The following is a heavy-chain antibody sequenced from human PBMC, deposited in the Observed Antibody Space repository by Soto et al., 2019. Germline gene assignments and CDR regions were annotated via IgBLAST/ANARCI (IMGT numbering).Heavy chain of an antibody. CDR2: ISYDGSNK. V-gene: IGHV3-30*18. CDR3: AKDFQTVSQWELLHLFDY. D-gene: IGHD1-26*01. CDR1: GFTFSSYG. Sequence: GGSLRISCAASGFTFSSYGMHWVRQAPGKGLEWVAVISYDGSNKYYADSVKGRFTISRDNSKNTLYLQMNSLRAEDTAVYYCAKDFQTVSQWELLHLFDYWGQGTLVTV. J-gene: IGHJ4*02.